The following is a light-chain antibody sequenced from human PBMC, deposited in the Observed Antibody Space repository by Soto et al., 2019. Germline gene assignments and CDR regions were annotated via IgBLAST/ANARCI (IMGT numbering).Light chain of an antibody. J-gene: IGKJ1*01. CDR2: GAS. V-gene: IGKV3-20*01. CDR3: QQYGSSPST. Sequence: ESVLTQSPGTLSLSPGESATLSCRASQSVGSSYLAWYRQKPGQAPRLLIYGASSRATGIPDRFSGGGSGTDFTLTISRLEPEDFAVYYCQQYGSSPSTFGQGTKVEIK. CDR1: QSVGSSY.